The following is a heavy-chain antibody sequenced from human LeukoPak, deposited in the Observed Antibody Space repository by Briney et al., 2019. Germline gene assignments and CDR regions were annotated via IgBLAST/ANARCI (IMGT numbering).Heavy chain of an antibody. Sequence: PSETLSLTCTVSGGSISSSSYYWGWIRQPPGKGLEWIGSIYYSGSTYYNPSLKSRVTISVDTSKNQFSLKLSSVTAADTAVYYCARLPYLIWELPSRFDPWGQGTLVTVSS. D-gene: IGHD1-26*01. CDR2: IYYSGST. CDR1: GGSISSSSYY. V-gene: IGHV4-39*01. CDR3: ARLPYLIWELPSRFDP. J-gene: IGHJ5*02.